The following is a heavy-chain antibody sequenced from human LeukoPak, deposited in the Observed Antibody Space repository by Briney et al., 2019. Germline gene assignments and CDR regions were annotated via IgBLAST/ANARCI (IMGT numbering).Heavy chain of an antibody. CDR1: GYTFTGYY. CDR2: INPNSGGT. J-gene: IGHJ4*02. CDR3: ATGRSGVVRGVTFDY. V-gene: IGHV1-2*02. D-gene: IGHD3-10*01. Sequence: ASVKVSCKASGYTFTGYYMHWVRQAPGQGPEWMGWINPNSGGTNYAQKFQGRVTMTEDTSTDTAYMELSSLRSEDTAVYYCATGRSGVVRGVTFDYWGQGTLVTVSS.